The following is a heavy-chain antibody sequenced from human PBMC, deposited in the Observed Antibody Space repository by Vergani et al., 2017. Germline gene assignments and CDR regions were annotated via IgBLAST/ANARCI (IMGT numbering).Heavy chain of an antibody. V-gene: IGHV3-23*04. D-gene: IGHD4-17*01. J-gene: IGHJ4*02. CDR2: ISGSGGST. Sequence: VQLVESGGGVVQPGRSLRLSCAASGFTFSSYAMSWVRQAPGKGLEWVSAISGSGGSTYYADSVKGRFTISRDNSKNTLYLQMNSLRAEDTAVYYCAKGPLYGDYVDYWGQGTLVTVSS. CDR3: AKGPLYGDYVDY. CDR1: GFTFSSYA.